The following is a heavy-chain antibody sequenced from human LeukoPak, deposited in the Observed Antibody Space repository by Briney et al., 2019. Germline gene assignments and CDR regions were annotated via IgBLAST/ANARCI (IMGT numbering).Heavy chain of an antibody. V-gene: IGHV1-2*02. CDR2: INPNSGGT. J-gene: IGHJ4*02. CDR1: GYTFTDYY. Sequence: ASVKVSCKASGYTFTDYYIHWVRQAPGQGLEWMGWINPNSGGTNYAQKFQGRVTMTRDTSTSTVYMYLSSLRSEDTAVYYCARARYAGNQIDYWGQGTLVSVSS. CDR3: ARARYAGNQIDY. D-gene: IGHD4-23*01.